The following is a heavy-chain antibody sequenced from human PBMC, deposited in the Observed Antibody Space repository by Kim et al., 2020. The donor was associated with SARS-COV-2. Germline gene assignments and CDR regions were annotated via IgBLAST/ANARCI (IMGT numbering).Heavy chain of an antibody. J-gene: IGHJ4*02. V-gene: IGHV4-59*08. CDR3: ARGSGLVDN. Sequence: SETLSLTCTVSGVSMSSYSWTWIRQPPGKGLEWIGYVHKSGSTNYNPSLESRVTMSVDTSKNQVSLILTSVTAADTAGYHCARGSGLVDNWGRGTLGTGS. CDR2: VHKSGST. D-gene: IGHD6-19*01. CDR1: GVSMSSYS.